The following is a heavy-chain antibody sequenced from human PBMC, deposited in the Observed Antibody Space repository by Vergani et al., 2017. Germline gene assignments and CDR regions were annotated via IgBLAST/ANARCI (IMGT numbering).Heavy chain of an antibody. CDR2: IYYSGST. V-gene: IGHV4-59*01. Sequence: QVQLQESGPGLVKPSETLSLTCTVSGGSISSYYWSWIRQHPGKGLEWIGYIYYSGSTNYNPSLKSRVTISVDTSKNQFSLKLSSVTAADTAVYYCARGDDFWSGYYGFYYYYMDVWGKGTTVTVSS. CDR3: ARGDDFWSGYYGFYYYYMDV. J-gene: IGHJ6*03. D-gene: IGHD3-3*01. CDR1: GGSISSYY.